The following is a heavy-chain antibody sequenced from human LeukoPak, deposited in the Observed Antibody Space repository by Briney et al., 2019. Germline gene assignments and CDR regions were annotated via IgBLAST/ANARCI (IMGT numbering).Heavy chain of an antibody. D-gene: IGHD5-12*01. CDR2: MNPNSGNT. J-gene: IGHJ4*02. CDR1: GYTFTSYD. CDR3: ARWMATISNFDY. Sequence: ASVKVSCKASGYTFTSYDINWVRQATGRGLEWMGWMNPNSGNTGYTQKFQGRVTFTRNTSISTAYMELSSLRFDDTAVYYCARWMATISNFDYWGQGTLVTVSS. V-gene: IGHV1-8*01.